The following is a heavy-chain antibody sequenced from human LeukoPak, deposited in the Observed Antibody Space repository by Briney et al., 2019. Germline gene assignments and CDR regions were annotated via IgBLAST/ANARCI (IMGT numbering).Heavy chain of an antibody. V-gene: IGHV3-33*06. CDR1: GFTFSSYG. D-gene: IGHD3-22*01. CDR3: AKAPLYYYDSSWRYSYFDL. J-gene: IGHJ2*01. Sequence: GGSLRLSCAASGFTFSSYGMHWVRQAPGKGLEWVAVIWYDGSNKYYADSVKGRFTISRDNSKNTLYLQMDSLRAEDTAVYYCAKAPLYYYDSSWRYSYFDLWGRGTLVTVSS. CDR2: IWYDGSNK.